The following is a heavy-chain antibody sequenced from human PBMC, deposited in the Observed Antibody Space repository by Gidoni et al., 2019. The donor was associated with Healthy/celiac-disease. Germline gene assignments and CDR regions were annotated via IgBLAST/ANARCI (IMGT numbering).Heavy chain of an antibody. Sequence: QVQLVASGGGVVQPGRSLRLSCAASGFTFSSYAMHWVRQAPGKGLEWVAVISYDGSNKYYADSVKGRFTISRDNSKNTLYLQMNSLRAEDTAVYYCARGACSGGSCYLFDYWGQGTLVTVSS. V-gene: IGHV3-30-3*01. CDR1: GFTFSSYA. J-gene: IGHJ4*02. CDR2: ISYDGSNK. CDR3: ARGACSGGSCYLFDY. D-gene: IGHD2-15*01.